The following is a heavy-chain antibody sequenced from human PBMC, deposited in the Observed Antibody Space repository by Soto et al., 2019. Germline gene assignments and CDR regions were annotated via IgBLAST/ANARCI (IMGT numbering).Heavy chain of an antibody. V-gene: IGHV4-59*01. Sequence: SETLSLTCTVSGGSISSYYWSWIRQPPGKGLEWIGYIYYSGSTNYNPSLKSRVTISVDTSKNQFSLKLSSVTAADTAVYYCARGASGVVVVAATNWYYFDYWGQGTLVTVSS. CDR1: GGSISSYY. CDR2: IYYSGST. D-gene: IGHD2-15*01. J-gene: IGHJ4*02. CDR3: ARGASGVVVVAATNWYYFDY.